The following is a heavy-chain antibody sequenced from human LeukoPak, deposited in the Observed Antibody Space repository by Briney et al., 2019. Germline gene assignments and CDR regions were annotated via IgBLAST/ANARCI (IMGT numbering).Heavy chain of an antibody. CDR2: ISHSGGST. Sequence: HPGGSLRLSCAASGFTFSSYAMSWVRQAPGKGLEWVSGISHSGGSTYYADSVKGRFTISRDISKNTLYLQMNSLRVEDTAVYYCAKDRYSSSHDAFDIWGQGTMVTVSS. J-gene: IGHJ3*02. CDR1: GFTFSSYA. D-gene: IGHD6-19*01. V-gene: IGHV3-23*01. CDR3: AKDRYSSSHDAFDI.